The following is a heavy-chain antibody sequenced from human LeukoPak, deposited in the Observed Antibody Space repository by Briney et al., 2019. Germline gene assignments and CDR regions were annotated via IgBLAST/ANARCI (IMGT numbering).Heavy chain of an antibody. J-gene: IGHJ5*02. Sequence: SETLSLTCTVSGGSISSSSYYWGWIRQPPGKGLEWIGSIYYSGSTYYNPSLKCRVTISVDTSKNQFSLKLSSVTAADTAVYYCARHNYDFWSGYPNWFDPWGQGTLVTVSS. CDR3: ARHNYDFWSGYPNWFDP. CDR1: GGSISSSSYY. V-gene: IGHV4-39*01. CDR2: IYYSGST. D-gene: IGHD3-3*01.